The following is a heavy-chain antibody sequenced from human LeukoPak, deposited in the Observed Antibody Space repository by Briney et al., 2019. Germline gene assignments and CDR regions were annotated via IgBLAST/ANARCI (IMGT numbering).Heavy chain of an antibody. Sequence: GGSLRLSCAASGFTFSSYSFNWVRQAPGKGLEWVSYISSSSSTIYYADSVKGRFTISRDNAKNSLYLQMNSLRAEDTAVYYCARAQTAVGFDYWGQGTLVTVSS. CDR1: GFTFSSYS. J-gene: IGHJ4*02. V-gene: IGHV3-48*01. CDR2: ISSSSSTI. CDR3: ARAQTAVGFDY. D-gene: IGHD6-13*01.